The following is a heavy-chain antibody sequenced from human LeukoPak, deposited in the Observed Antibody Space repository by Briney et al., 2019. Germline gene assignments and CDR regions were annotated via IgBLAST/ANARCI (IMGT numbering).Heavy chain of an antibody. CDR1: GFTFSSYA. D-gene: IGHD6-6*01. CDR2: ISGSGGST. Sequence: GGSLRLSCAASGFTFSSYAMSWVRQAPGRGLEWVSTISGSGGSTYFADSVKGRFTISRDTSKNTVFLQMNSLRAEDTAVYYCAKDRVGYSSSSFDYWGQGTLVTVSS. V-gene: IGHV3-23*01. CDR3: AKDRVGYSSSSFDY. J-gene: IGHJ4*02.